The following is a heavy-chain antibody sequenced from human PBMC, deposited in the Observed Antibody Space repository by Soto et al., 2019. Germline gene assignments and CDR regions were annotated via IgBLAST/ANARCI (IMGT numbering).Heavy chain of an antibody. Sequence: QVQLVQSGAEVKKPGASVKVSCKASGYTFTDYYIHWVRQAPGQGLQWMGWINPKNGGTRFEQRFHDRVVMTRDTTFNRTYVEVGRLTSDDTAGYYCARGGGQTYYCHPMDVWGQGTTVSFSS. J-gene: IGHJ6*01. D-gene: IGHD3-16*01. CDR1: GYTFTDYY. CDR2: INPKNGGT. CDR3: ARGGGQTYYCHPMDV. V-gene: IGHV1-2*02.